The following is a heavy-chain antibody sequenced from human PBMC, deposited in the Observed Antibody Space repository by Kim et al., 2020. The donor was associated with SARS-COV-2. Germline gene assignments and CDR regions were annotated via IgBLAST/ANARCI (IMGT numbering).Heavy chain of an antibody. CDR2: IYYSGST. D-gene: IGHD3-10*01. V-gene: IGHV4-59*01. J-gene: IGHJ4*02. CDR1: GGSISSYY. CDR3: ARELLWFGELPGAYFDY. Sequence: SETLSLTCTVSGGSISSYYWSWIRQPPGKGLEWIGYIYYSGSTNYNPSLKSRVTISVDTFKNQFSLKLSSVTAADTAVYYCARELLWFGELPGAYFDYWGQGTLVTVSS.